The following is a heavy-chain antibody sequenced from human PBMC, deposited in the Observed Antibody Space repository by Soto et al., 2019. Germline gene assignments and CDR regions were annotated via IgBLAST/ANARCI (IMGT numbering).Heavy chain of an antibody. CDR3: ASRGIAAAGHYYGMDV. Sequence: GASVKVSCKASGGTFSSYAISWVRQAPGQGLEWMGGIIPIFGTANYAQKFQGRVTITADESTSTAYMELSSLRSEDTAVYYCASRGIAAAGHYYGMDVWGQGTTVTVS. CDR1: GGTFSSYA. V-gene: IGHV1-69*13. J-gene: IGHJ6*02. CDR2: IIPIFGTA. D-gene: IGHD6-13*01.